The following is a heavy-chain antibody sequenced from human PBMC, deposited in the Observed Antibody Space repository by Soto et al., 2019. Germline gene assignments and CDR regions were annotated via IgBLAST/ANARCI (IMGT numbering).Heavy chain of an antibody. D-gene: IGHD3-10*02. CDR1: GDTFTTYW. V-gene: IGHV5-51*01. J-gene: IGHJ6*02. Sequence: PGESLKIPCEGSGDTFTTYWLAWVRQMPGKGLEWMGIINPGNSDTRYSPSFQRQVPISTDKSIRTASLQWSTLKPADTAIYYWARCDIRTRSSVRYYGMDVWGQGTTVTVSS. CDR2: INPGNSDT. CDR3: ARCDIRTRSSVRYYGMDV.